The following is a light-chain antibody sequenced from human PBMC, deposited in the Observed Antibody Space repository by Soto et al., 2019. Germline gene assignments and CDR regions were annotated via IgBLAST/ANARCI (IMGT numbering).Light chain of an antibody. CDR3: SSYTTSHTLV. CDR1: SSDVGASDF. CDR2: EIS. J-gene: IGLJ2*01. V-gene: IGLV2-14*01. Sequence: QSVLTQPASVSESPGQSITISCTGTSSDVGASDFVSWYQQHPGKAPELIIYEISNRPSGVSSRFSGSKSGNTASLTISGLQAEDESDYYCSSYTTSHTLVFGGGTKLTV.